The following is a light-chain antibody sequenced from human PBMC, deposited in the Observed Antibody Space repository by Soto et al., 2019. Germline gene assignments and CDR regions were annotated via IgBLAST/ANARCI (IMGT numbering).Light chain of an antibody. Sequence: EIVLTQSPGTLSLSPGERATLSCRASQSFSSSYLAWYQQKPGQAPRLLIYDASSRATGIPDRFSGSGSGTDFTLNISRLEPEDFAVYYCQQYGRSPWTFGQGTKVGIK. CDR2: DAS. V-gene: IGKV3-20*01. CDR1: QSFSSSY. J-gene: IGKJ1*01. CDR3: QQYGRSPWT.